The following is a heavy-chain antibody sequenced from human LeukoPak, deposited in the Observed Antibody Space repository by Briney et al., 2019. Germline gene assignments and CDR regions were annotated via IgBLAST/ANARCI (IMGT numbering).Heavy chain of an antibody. D-gene: IGHD3-9*01. V-gene: IGHV1-18*01. CDR2: ISAYNGNT. CDR3: ARGDDTNYYYYGMDV. CDR1: GYTFTSYG. Sequence: GASVKVSRKASGYTFTSYGISWVRQAPGQGLEWMGWISAYNGNTNYAQKLQGRVTMTTDTSTSTAYMELRSLRSDDTAVYYCARGDDTNYYYYGMDVWGQGTTVTISS. J-gene: IGHJ6*02.